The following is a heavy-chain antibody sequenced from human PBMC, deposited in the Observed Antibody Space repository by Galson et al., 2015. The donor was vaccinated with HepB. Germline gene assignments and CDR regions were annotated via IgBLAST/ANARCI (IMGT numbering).Heavy chain of an antibody. CDR1: GFPFTAYG. J-gene: IGHJ1*01. CDR2: ISNDGTNK. Sequence: LRLSCAASGFPFTAYGLHWVRQAPGKGLEWVAVISNDGTNKYYADSVKGRFTISRDNSKNTVDLQMNSLRVDDTAVYYCAARGSAVAGTHLQHWGQGTLVTVSS. D-gene: IGHD6-19*01. CDR3: AARGSAVAGTHLQH. V-gene: IGHV3-30*03.